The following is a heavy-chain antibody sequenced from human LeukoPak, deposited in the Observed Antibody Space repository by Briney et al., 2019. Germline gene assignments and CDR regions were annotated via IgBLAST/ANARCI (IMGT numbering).Heavy chain of an antibody. V-gene: IGHV3-48*03. CDR3: AREGGDGSNYFDY. CDR1: GFTFSSYE. Sequence: GGTLRLSCAASGFTFSSYEMNWVSQDPGKGLEWVSYISSSGSPIYYADSVKGRFTISRDNAKNSLYLQMNSLRAEDTAVYFCAREGGDGSNYFDYWGQGTLVTVPS. J-gene: IGHJ4*02. D-gene: IGHD5-24*01. CDR2: ISSSGSPI.